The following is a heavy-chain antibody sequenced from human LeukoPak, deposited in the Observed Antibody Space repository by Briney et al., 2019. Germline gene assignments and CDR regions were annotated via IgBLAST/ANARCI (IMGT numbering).Heavy chain of an antibody. Sequence: SGTLSLTCTVSGGSISSGGYYWSWIRQHPGKGLEWIGYIYYSGSTYYYPSLKSRVTISVDTSKNQFSLKLSSVTAADTAVYYCARTTVMAGTQCAFDIWGQGTMVTVSS. J-gene: IGHJ3*02. CDR1: GGSISSGGYY. CDR2: IYYSGST. V-gene: IGHV4-31*03. CDR3: ARTTVMAGTQCAFDI. D-gene: IGHD6-19*01.